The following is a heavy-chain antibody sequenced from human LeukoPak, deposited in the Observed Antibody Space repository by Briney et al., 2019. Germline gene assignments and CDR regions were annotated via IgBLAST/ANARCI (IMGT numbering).Heavy chain of an antibody. V-gene: IGHV3-11*04. Sequence: PSETLSLTCAVSGASISGSGYYWGWIRQPPGKGLEWVSYISSSGSTIYYADSVKGRFTISRDNAKNSLYLQMNSLRAEDTAVYYCARDPQLPDQYYFDYWGQGTLVTVSS. CDR3: ARDPQLPDQYYFDY. J-gene: IGHJ4*02. CDR1: GASISGSGYY. CDR2: ISSSGSTI. D-gene: IGHD2-2*01.